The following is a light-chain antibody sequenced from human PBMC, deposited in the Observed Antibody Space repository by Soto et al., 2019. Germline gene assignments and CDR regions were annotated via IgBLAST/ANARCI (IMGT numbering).Light chain of an antibody. J-gene: IGKJ2*01. CDR3: QQYGSSSYT. CDR1: QSVSSN. Sequence: EIVMTQSPATLSVSPGERATLSCRASQSVSSNLAWYQQKPGQAPRLLIYGASTRDTGIPARFSGSGSGTDFTLTISRLEPEDFAVYYCQQYGSSSYTFGQGTQLEIK. CDR2: GAS. V-gene: IGKV3D-15*01.